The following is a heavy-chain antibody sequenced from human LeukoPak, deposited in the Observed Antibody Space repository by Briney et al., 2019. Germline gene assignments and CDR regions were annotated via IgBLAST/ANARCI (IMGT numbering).Heavy chain of an antibody. Sequence: SETLSLTCTVSGGSISSYYWSWIRQPPGKGLEWIGSIYHSGSTYYNPSLKSRVTISVDTSKNQFSLKLSSVTAADTAVYYCARGRDSSSSGNWFDPWGQGTLVTVSS. D-gene: IGHD6-6*01. CDR2: IYHSGST. J-gene: IGHJ5*02. CDR3: ARGRDSSSSGNWFDP. V-gene: IGHV4-38-2*02. CDR1: GGSISSYY.